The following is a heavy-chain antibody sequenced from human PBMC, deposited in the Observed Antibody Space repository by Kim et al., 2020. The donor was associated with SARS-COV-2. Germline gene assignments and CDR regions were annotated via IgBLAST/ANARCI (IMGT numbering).Heavy chain of an antibody. V-gene: IGHV3-11*05. CDR3: ARDPDY. J-gene: IGHJ4*02. CDR2: SSSSYT. Sequence: SSSSYTNYADAVKGRFTISRDKAKNSRYMQMSSLRAEETAVYYCARDPDYWGQGTLVTVSS.